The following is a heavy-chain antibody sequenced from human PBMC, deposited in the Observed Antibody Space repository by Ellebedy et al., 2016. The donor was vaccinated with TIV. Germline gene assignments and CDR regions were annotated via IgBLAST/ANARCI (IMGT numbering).Heavy chain of an antibody. CDR3: AKDRTPGDGYWVFDN. Sequence: PGGSLRLSCAASGFTFSGYAMSWVRQAPGKGLEWVSGINAGGDKTYYADSGKGRLTISRDNSKRTVDLQMNSLRAEDAAVYFCAKDRTPGDGYWVFDNWGQGTLVSVSS. J-gene: IGHJ4*02. CDR1: GFTFSGYA. CDR2: INAGGDKT. D-gene: IGHD5-18*01. V-gene: IGHV3-23*01.